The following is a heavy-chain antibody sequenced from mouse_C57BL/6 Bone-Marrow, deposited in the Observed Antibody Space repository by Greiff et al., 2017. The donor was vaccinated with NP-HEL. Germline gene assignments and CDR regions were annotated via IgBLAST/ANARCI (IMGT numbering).Heavy chain of an antibody. CDR3: ERYCGGSYYFDY. CDR2: IYPGDGDT. V-gene: IGHV1-80*01. J-gene: IGHJ2*01. Sequence: QVQLQQSGAELVKPGASVKISCKASGYAFSSYWMNWVKQRPGKGLEWIGQIYPGDGDTNYNGKFKGKATLTADKASSTAYMQLSSLTSEDSAVYFCERYCGGSYYFDYWGQGTTLTVSS. D-gene: IGHD1-1*01. CDR1: GYAFSSYW.